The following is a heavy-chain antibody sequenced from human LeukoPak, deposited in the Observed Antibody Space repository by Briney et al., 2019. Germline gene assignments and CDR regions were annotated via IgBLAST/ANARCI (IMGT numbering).Heavy chain of an antibody. CDR3: VGGDTAMVTLDY. CDR1: GGSISSGYY. CDR2: IYHSGST. V-gene: IGHV4-38-2*02. J-gene: IGHJ4*02. Sequence: PSETLSLTCTVSGGSISSGYYWGWIRQPPGKGLEWIGSIYHSGSTYYNPSLKSRVTISVDTSKNQFSLKLSSVTAADTAVYYCVGGDTAMVTLDYWGQGTLVTVSS. D-gene: IGHD5-18*01.